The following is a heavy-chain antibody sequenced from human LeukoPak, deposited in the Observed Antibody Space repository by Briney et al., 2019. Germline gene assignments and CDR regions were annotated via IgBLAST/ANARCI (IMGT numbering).Heavy chain of an antibody. CDR3: AREYYYDRTFIDY. D-gene: IGHD3-22*01. J-gene: IGHJ4*02. V-gene: IGHV3-66*01. CDR2: IYSGGST. Sequence: PGGSLRLSCAASGFTVSSNYMSWVRQAPGKGLEWVSVIYSGGSTYYADSVKGRFTISRDNSKNTLYLQMNSLRAEDTAVYYCAREYYYDRTFIDYWGQGTLVTVSS. CDR1: GFTVSSNY.